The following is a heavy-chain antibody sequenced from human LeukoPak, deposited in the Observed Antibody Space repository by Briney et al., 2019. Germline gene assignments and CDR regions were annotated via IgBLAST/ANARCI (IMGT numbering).Heavy chain of an antibody. Sequence: GASVKVSCKAFEYTFTTYDIIWVRQAAGQGLEWMGWLNPQSGNTGFTANFQGRVTLTMDSSISTAYMELRSLRFDDTAVYYCARGPWFRSLLGYCADGVCYPGYWGQGTLVTVSS. J-gene: IGHJ4*02. V-gene: IGHV1-8*01. CDR1: EYTFTTYD. D-gene: IGHD2-8*02. CDR3: ARGPWFRSLLGYCADGVCYPGY. CDR2: LNPQSGNT.